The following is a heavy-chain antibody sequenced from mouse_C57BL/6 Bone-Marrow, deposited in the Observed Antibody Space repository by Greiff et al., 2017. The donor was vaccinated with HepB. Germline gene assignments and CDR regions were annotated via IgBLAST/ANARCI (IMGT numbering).Heavy chain of an antibody. CDR1: GFTFSDFY. D-gene: IGHD2-4*01. CDR3: ARDNDYDAAWFAY. CDR2: SRNKANDYTT. V-gene: IGHV7-1*01. Sequence: EVKVVESGGGLVQSGRSLRLSCATSGFTFSDFYMEWVRQAPGKGLEWIAASRNKANDYTTEYSASVKGRFIVSRDTSQSILYLQMNALRAEDTAIYYCARDNDYDAAWFAYWGQGTLVTVSA. J-gene: IGHJ3*01.